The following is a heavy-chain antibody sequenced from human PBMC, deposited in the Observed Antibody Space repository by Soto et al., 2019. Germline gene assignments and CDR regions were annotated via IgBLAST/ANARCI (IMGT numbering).Heavy chain of an antibody. CDR1: GFTFSDYY. J-gene: IGHJ3*02. CDR2: ISSSGSTI. V-gene: IGHV3-11*01. CDR3: ARAKVSMTADDAFDI. D-gene: IGHD2-21*02. Sequence: GGSLRLSCAASGFTFSDYYMSWIRQAPGKGLEWVSYISSSGSTIYYADSVKGRFTISRDNAKNSLYLQMNSLRAEDTAVYYCARAKVSMTADDAFDIWGQGTMVTVSS.